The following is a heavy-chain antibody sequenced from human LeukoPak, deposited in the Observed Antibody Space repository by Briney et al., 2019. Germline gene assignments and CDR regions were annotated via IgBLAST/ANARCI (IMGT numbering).Heavy chain of an antibody. J-gene: IGHJ5*02. V-gene: IGHV1-69*13. D-gene: IGHD2-15*01. CDR3: ARGRFGYCSGGSCYNWFDP. CDR1: GGTFSSYA. Sequence: SVKVSCKASGGTFSSYAISWVRQAPGQGLEWMGGIIPIFGTANYAQKFQGRVTITADESTSTAYMELSSLRSEDTAVYYCARGRFGYCSGGSCYNWFDPWGQGTLVTVSS. CDR2: IIPIFGTA.